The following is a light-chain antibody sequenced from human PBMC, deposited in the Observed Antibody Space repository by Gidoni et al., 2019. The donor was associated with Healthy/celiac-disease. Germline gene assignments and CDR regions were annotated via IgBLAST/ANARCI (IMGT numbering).Light chain of an antibody. V-gene: IGKV1-8*01. CDR3: QQYYSYLYT. J-gene: IGKJ2*01. CDR2: AAS. CDR1: QGISSY. Sequence: AIWITQSPSSLSASTGDRVTITCRASQGISSYLAWYQQKPGKAPKLLIYAASTLQSGVPSRFSGSGSGTDFTLTISCLQSEDFATYYCQQYYSYLYTFGQGTKLEIK.